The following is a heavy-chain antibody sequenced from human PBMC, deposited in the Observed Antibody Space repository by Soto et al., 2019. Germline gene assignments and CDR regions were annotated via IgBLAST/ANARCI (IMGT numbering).Heavy chain of an antibody. CDR2: ISSSGSTI. J-gene: IGHJ6*03. D-gene: IGHD4-4*01. CDR1: GFTFSDYY. Sequence: GGSLRLSCAASGFTFSDYYMSWIRQAPGKGLEWVSYISSSGSTIYYADSVKGRFTISRDNAKNSLYLQMNSLRAEDTAVYYCARLSYSNYVLAYYYYYMDVWGKGTTVTVSS. CDR3: ARLSYSNYVLAYYYYYMDV. V-gene: IGHV3-11*01.